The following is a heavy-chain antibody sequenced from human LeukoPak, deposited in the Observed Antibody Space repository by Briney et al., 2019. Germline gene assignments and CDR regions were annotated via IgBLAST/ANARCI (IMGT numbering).Heavy chain of an antibody. CDR2: INHSGST. CDR3: ARVRSYYDSSGYGLRYYYYYMDV. J-gene: IGHJ6*03. CDR1: GFNFSSYS. V-gene: IGHV4-34*01. Sequence: GSLRLSCAASGFNFSSYSMNWVRQPPGKGLEWIGEINHSGSTNYNPSLKSRVTISVDTSKNQFSLKLSSVTAADTAVYYCARVRSYYDSSGYGLRYYYYYMDVWGKGTTVTVSS. D-gene: IGHD3-22*01.